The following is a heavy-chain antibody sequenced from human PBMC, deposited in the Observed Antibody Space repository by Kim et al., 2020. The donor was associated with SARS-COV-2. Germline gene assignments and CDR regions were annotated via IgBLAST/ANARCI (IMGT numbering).Heavy chain of an antibody. V-gene: IGHV3-11*04. CDR1: GFTFSDYC. CDR3: ARGYSGYGGRVTPFDY. J-gene: IGHJ4*02. Sequence: GGSLRLSCAASGFTFSDYCMSWIRQAPGKGLEWVSYISSSGNNIYYADSVQGRFTISRDNAKNSLYLQRNSLRAEDTAVYYCARGYSGYGGRVTPFDYWGQGTLVTVSS. D-gene: IGHD5-12*01. CDR2: ISSSGNNI.